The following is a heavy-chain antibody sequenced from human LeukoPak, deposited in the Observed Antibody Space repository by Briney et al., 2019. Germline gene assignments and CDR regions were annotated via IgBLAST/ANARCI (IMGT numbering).Heavy chain of an antibody. D-gene: IGHD3-10*01. CDR3: AKHYYASGSSRFDY. Sequence: GGSLRLSCAASGLTFNSYAMSWVRQAPGKGLEWVSAISCSGGSTYYADSVKGRFTISRDNSKNTLYLQMDSLRAEDTAVYYCAKHYYASGSSRFDYWGQGTLVTVSS. CDR1: GLTFNSYA. J-gene: IGHJ4*02. CDR2: ISCSGGST. V-gene: IGHV3-23*01.